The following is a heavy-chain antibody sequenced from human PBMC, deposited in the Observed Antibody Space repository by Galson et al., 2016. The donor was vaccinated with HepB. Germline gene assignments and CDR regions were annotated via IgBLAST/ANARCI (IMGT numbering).Heavy chain of an antibody. D-gene: IGHD3-10*01. Sequence: PALVKPTQTLTLTCTFSGLSLNTSDTCVSWIRQPPGKALEWLALIDWDDDKYYSTSLRPRLTISKDTSKDQVVLTMTNMDPVDTATYYCARIAGNLRGYFDYWGQGTLVTVSS. CDR1: GLSLNTSDTC. V-gene: IGHV2-70*01. CDR2: IDWDDDK. J-gene: IGHJ4*02. CDR3: ARIAGNLRGYFDY.